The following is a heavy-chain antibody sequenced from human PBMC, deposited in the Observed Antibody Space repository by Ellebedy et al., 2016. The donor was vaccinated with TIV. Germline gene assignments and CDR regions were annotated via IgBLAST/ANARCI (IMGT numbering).Heavy chain of an antibody. D-gene: IGHD3-16*01. Sequence: SETLSLTCTVSGASMGTYYWNWIRQLPGKGLEYIGYIYYSGSANYNPSLKSRVTISVDRAKSQFSLRLTSVTAADTAVYYCAGGEISTAPAGERNWFDPWGQGTLVTVSS. CDR2: IYYSGSA. J-gene: IGHJ5*02. CDR3: AGGEISTAPAGERNWFDP. CDR1: GASMGTYY. V-gene: IGHV4-59*01.